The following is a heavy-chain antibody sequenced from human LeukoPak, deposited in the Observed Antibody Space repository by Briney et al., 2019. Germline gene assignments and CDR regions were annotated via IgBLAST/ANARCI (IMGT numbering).Heavy chain of an antibody. CDR3: AVGGNWGHYYYYYLDV. J-gene: IGHJ6*03. V-gene: IGHV1-2*02. Sequence: GASVKVSCKASGYTFTGYYMHWVRQAPGQGLEWMGWINPNSGGTNYAQKFQGRVTMTRDTSISTAYMELSRLRSDDTAVYYCAVGGNWGHYYYYYLDVWGKGTTVTVSS. D-gene: IGHD7-27*01. CDR1: GYTFTGYY. CDR2: INPNSGGT.